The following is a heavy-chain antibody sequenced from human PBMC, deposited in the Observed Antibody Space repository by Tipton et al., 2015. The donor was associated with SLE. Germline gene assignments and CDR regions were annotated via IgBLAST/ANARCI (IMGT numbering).Heavy chain of an antibody. V-gene: IGHV3-21*01. CDR3: AKDLSSSWSLDY. CDR2: ISSSSSYI. D-gene: IGHD6-13*01. J-gene: IGHJ4*02. Sequence: SLRLSCAASGFTFSSYSMNWVRQAPGKGLEWVSSISSSSSYIYYADSVKGRFTISRDNAKNSLYLQMNSLRAEDTAVYYCAKDLSSSWSLDYWGQGTLVTVSS. CDR1: GFTFSSYS.